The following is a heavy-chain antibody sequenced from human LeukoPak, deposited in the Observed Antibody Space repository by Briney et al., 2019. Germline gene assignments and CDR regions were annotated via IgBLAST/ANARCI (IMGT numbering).Heavy chain of an antibody. D-gene: IGHD3-16*01. Sequence: SETLSLTCAVSGGSISSGGYSWSWIRQPPGKGLEWIGYIYHSGSTYYNPSLKSRVTISVDRSKNQFSLKLSSVTAADTAAYYCARSISWGPTCWFDPWGQGTLVTVSS. CDR3: ARSISWGPTCWFDP. CDR2: IYHSGST. V-gene: IGHV4-30-2*01. J-gene: IGHJ5*02. CDR1: GGSISSGGYS.